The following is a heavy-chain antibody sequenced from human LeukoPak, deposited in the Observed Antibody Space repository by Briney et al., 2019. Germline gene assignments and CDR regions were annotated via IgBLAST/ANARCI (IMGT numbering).Heavy chain of an antibody. CDR1: GFTFSSYA. CDR2: ISGSGGST. CDR3: AKQGPARIPIVVVTAMAH. Sequence: GGSLRLSCAASGFTFSSYAMSWVRQAPGKGLEWVSAISGSGGSTYYADSVKGRFTISRDNSKNTLYLQMNSLRAEDTAVYYCAKQGPARIPIVVVTAMAHWGQGTLVTVSS. J-gene: IGHJ4*02. D-gene: IGHD2-21*02. V-gene: IGHV3-23*01.